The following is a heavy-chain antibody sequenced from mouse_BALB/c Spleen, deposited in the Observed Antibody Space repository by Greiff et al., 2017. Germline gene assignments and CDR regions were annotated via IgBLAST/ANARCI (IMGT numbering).Heavy chain of an antibody. CDR2: ISSGSSTI. Sequence: LGVESGGGLVPPGGSLKLSCAASGFTLSSFGMHWVRQAPEKGLEWVAYISSGSSTIYYADTVKGRFTISRDNPKNTLFLQMTSLRSEDTAMYYCARGRDYSWCAYWGQGTLVTVSA. V-gene: IGHV5-17*02. CDR3: ARGRDYSWCAY. J-gene: IGHJ3*01. D-gene: IGHD2-4*01. CDR1: GFTLSSFG.